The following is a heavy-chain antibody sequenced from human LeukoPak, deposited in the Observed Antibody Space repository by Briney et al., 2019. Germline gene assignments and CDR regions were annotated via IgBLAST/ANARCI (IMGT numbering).Heavy chain of an antibody. J-gene: IGHJ4*02. V-gene: IGHV2-5*01. Sequence: SGPTLVNPTQTLTLTCTFSGFSLTTSGVGVGWIRQPPGKALEWLALIYWNDHKPYSPALRSRLTVTKDTSKNQVVLTMTNMDPVDTATYYCAHSYDTGGNYYSRLDNWGQGTLVTVSS. CDR1: GFSLTTSGVG. D-gene: IGHD3-22*01. CDR3: AHSYDTGGNYYSRLDN. CDR2: IYWNDHK.